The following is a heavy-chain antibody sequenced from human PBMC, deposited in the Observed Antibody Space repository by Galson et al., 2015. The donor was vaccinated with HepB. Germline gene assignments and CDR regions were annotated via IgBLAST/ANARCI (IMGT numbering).Heavy chain of an antibody. Sequence: SLRLSCAASGFTFSSYAMSWVRQAPGKGLEWVSAISGSGGSTYYADSVKGRFTISRDNSKNTLYLQMNSLRAEDTAVYYCAKQGGGGLGAIVVVPAASDFGYWGQGTLVTVSS. CDR1: GFTFSSYA. D-gene: IGHD2-2*01. CDR2: ISGSGGST. CDR3: AKQGGGGLGAIVVVPAASDFGY. J-gene: IGHJ4*02. V-gene: IGHV3-23*01.